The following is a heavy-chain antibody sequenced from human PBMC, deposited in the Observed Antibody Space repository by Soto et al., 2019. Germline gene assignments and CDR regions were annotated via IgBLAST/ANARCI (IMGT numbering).Heavy chain of an antibody. J-gene: IGHJ6*02. V-gene: IGHV3-23*01. D-gene: IGHD3-22*01. Sequence: GSLRLSCAASGFTVNSHVMSWVRQAPGKGLEWVSSISGSGDGTYYGDSVKGRFTISRDSSSSTVYLEMKNLRGEDTAVYFCTRSRGFGGMDVWGQGTTVTVSS. CDR1: GFTVNSHV. CDR2: ISGSGDGT. CDR3: TRSRGFGGMDV.